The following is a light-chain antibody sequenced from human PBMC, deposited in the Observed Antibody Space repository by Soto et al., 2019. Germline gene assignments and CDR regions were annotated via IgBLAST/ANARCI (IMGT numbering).Light chain of an antibody. V-gene: IGLV2-8*01. CDR2: EVS. Sequence: QSVLNQPPPASGSPGQSVTLSCTGTSSDVGGYNYVSWYQQHPGKAPKLMIYEVSKRPSGVPDRFSGSKSGNTASLTVSGLQAEDEADYYCSSYAGSNNRVFGTGTKVTVL. J-gene: IGLJ1*01. CDR3: SSYAGSNNRV. CDR1: SSDVGGYNY.